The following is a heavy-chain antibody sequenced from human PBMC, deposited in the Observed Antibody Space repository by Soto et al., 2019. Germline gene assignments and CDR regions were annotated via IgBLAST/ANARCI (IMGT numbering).Heavy chain of an antibody. CDR3: ARDKPDSSGYYYY. CDR2: IIPILGIA. CDR1: GGTFSSYT. V-gene: IGHV1-69*08. J-gene: IGHJ4*02. Sequence: QVQLVQSGAEVKKPGSLVKVSCKASGGTFSSYTISWVRQAPGQGLEWMGRIIPILGIANYAQKFQGRVTITGDKSTSTAYMELSSLRSEDTAVYYCARDKPDSSGYYYYWGQGTLVTVSS. D-gene: IGHD3-22*01.